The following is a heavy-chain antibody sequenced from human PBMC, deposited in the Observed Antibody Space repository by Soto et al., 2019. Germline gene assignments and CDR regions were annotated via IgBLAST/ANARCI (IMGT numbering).Heavy chain of an antibody. D-gene: IGHD2-15*01. Sequence: QVQLVESGGDVVQPGRSLRLSCAASGFTFSNYGMNWVRQAPGKGLECVAVMSYDGSNKYYADSVRGRFTISRDNSKNTPYVKTDSMRTEETAVYYCEKSPGQNCSGGSCHYHFDYWGQGNLVTVSS. J-gene: IGHJ4*02. CDR2: MSYDGSNK. V-gene: IGHV3-30*18. CDR3: EKSPGQNCSGGSCHYHFDY. CDR1: GFTFSNYG.